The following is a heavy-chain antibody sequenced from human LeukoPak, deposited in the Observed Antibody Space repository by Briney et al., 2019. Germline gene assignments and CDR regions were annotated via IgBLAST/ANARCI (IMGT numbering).Heavy chain of an antibody. V-gene: IGHV4-39*07. J-gene: IGHJ4*02. CDR1: GGSVSDYY. CDR3: ARDGEMATIENYFDY. Sequence: SETLSLTCTISGGSVSDYYWSWIRQPPGKGLEGIGSIYYSGSTYYNPSLKSRVTISVDTSKNQFSLKLSSVPAADTAVYYCARDGEMATIENYFDYWGQGTLVTVSS. CDR2: IYYSGST. D-gene: IGHD5-24*01.